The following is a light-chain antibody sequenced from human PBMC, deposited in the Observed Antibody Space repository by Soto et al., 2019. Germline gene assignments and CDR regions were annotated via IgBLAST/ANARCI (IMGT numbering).Light chain of an antibody. CDR2: SNN. J-gene: IGLJ3*02. V-gene: IGLV1-44*01. CDR1: SSNIGSNT. Sequence: QSVLTQPPSASGTPGQRVTISCSGSSSNIGSNTVNWYQQLPGTAPKLLIYSNNQRHSGVPDRFSGSKSGTSASLAISELQSEDEADYYCAAWDDSLNGPVFGGGTKLTVL. CDR3: AAWDDSLNGPV.